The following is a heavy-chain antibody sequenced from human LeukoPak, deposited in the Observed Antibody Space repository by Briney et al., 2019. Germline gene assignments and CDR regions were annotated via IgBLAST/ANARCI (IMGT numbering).Heavy chain of an antibody. CDR3: ARNYYDSSGLLL. Sequence: ASVKVSCKASGYTFTSYDTNWVRQAAGQGLEWMGKVDPNTGNTAYSQKFQGRVTMTRSTSITTAYMELSSLRSEDTAVYYCARNYYDSSGLLLWGQGTLVTVSS. CDR2: VDPNTGNT. CDR1: GYTFTSYD. J-gene: IGHJ4*02. V-gene: IGHV1-8*01. D-gene: IGHD3-22*01.